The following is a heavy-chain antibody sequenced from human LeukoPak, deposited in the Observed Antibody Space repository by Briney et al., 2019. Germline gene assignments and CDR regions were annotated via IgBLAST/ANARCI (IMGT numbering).Heavy chain of an antibody. J-gene: IGHJ4*02. CDR3: ARGLMTARYFDY. CDR1: GYTFTSYY. CDR2: INPSGGST. Sequence: ASVEVSCKASGYTFTSYYMHWVRHAPGQGLEWMGIINPSGGSTSYAQKFQGKVTMTSDMSTSTVYMELSSLRYEDTAVYYCARGLMTARYFDYWGQGTLVTVSS. V-gene: IGHV1-46*01. D-gene: IGHD3-16*01.